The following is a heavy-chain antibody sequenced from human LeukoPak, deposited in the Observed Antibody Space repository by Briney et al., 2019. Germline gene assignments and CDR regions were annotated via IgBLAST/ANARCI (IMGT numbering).Heavy chain of an antibody. Sequence: SETLSLTCTVSGGSISSYYWSWIRQPPGKGLEWIGHIYYSGSTNYNPSLKSRVTISVDTSKNQFSLKLSSVTAADTAVYYCATSMVRGVIIVNWFDPWGQGTLVTVSS. CDR2: IYYSGST. CDR3: ATSMVRGVIIVNWFDP. V-gene: IGHV4-59*12. CDR1: GGSISSYY. D-gene: IGHD3-10*01. J-gene: IGHJ5*02.